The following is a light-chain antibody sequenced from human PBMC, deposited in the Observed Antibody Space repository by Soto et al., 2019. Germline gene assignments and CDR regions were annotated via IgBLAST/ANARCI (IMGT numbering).Light chain of an antibody. CDR2: EDT. CDR1: SGSITYNF. Sequence: NFMLTQPHSVSESSGKTVTISCTRNSGSITYNFIQWYQQRPGSSPTLVIYEDTHRPSGVPDRFSGSIDSSSNSASLTISGLKTEDEADYYCQYYDNNHQVIFGGGTKLTVL. V-gene: IGLV6-57*01. CDR3: QYYDNNHQVI. J-gene: IGLJ2*01.